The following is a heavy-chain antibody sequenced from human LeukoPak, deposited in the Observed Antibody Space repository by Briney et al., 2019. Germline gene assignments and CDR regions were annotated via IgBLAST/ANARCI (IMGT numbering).Heavy chain of an antibody. Sequence: GGSLRLSCAASGFTFSNYGMSWVRQAPGKGLEWVSAITATSSSTYDADSVQGRFTISRDNSKNTLYLQMNSLRAEDTAVYYCATRAAAGPLFDYWGQGTLVTVSS. D-gene: IGHD6-13*01. J-gene: IGHJ4*02. CDR2: ITATSSST. CDR1: GFTFSNYG. V-gene: IGHV3-23*01. CDR3: ATRAAAGPLFDY.